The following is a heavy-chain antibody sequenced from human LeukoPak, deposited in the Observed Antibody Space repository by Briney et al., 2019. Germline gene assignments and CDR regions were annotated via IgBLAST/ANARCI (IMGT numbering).Heavy chain of an antibody. Sequence: GGSLRLSCAASGFIFRNYWMSWVRQAPGKGLEWVSAISGSGGSTYYADSVKGRFTISRDNSKNTLYLQMNSLRAEDTAVYYCAKDTAYYYDSSGPDAFDIWGQGTMVAVSS. CDR2: ISGSGGST. J-gene: IGHJ3*02. V-gene: IGHV3-23*01. D-gene: IGHD3-22*01. CDR1: GFIFRNYW. CDR3: AKDTAYYYDSSGPDAFDI.